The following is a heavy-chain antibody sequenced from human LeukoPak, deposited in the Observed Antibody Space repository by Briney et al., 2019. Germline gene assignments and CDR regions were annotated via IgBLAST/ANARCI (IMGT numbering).Heavy chain of an antibody. CDR3: ARDSYYDFWSGYYSSNWFDP. V-gene: IGHV1-18*01. D-gene: IGHD3-3*01. CDR1: GYTFTSYG. CDR2: ISAYNGNT. Sequence: ASVKVSCKASGYTFTSYGISWVRQAPGQGLEWMGWISAYNGNTNYAQKLQGRVTMTTDTSTSTAYMELRSLRSDDTAVYYCARDSYYDFWSGYYSSNWFDPWGRGTLVTVSS. J-gene: IGHJ5*02.